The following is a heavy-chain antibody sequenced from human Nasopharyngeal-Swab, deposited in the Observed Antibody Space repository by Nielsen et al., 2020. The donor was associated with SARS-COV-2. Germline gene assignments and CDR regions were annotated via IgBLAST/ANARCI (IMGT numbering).Heavy chain of an antibody. V-gene: IGHV3-11*06. Sequence: GESLKISCAASGFTFSDYYMSWIRQAPGKGPEWVSYISSSSSYTNYADSVKGRFTISRDNAKNSLYLQMNSLRAEDTAVYYCARDRLPLSYFDYWGQGTLVTVSS. CDR2: ISSSSSYT. CDR1: GFTFSDYY. CDR3: ARDRLPLSYFDY. D-gene: IGHD2-15*01. J-gene: IGHJ4*02.